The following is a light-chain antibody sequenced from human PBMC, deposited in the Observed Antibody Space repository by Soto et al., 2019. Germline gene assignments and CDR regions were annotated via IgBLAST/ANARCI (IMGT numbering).Light chain of an antibody. J-gene: IGKJ1*01. CDR2: GVS. CDR3: QQYGNSRT. V-gene: IGKV3-20*01. Sequence: EIELTQSPGTLSLSPGERATLSCRASQSVSSSHLAWYQQKPGQAPRLLIYGVSSRATGIPDRFSGSGSGTDFTLTISRLEPEDFAVYYCQQYGNSRTFGQGTKVEIK. CDR1: QSVSSSH.